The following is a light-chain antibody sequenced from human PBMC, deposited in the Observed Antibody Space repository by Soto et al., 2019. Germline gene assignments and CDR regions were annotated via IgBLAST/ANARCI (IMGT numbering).Light chain of an antibody. J-gene: IGKJ4*01. CDR1: QSVSSN. CDR2: GAS. CDR3: QQYNNWPPLT. V-gene: IGKV3-15*01. Sequence: EIVMTQSPATLSVSPGERATLSCRASQSVSSNLAWYQQKPGQAPRLLIYGASTRATGIPARFSGSGSGTEFNLTISSLQSEDLAVYYCQQYNNWPPLTFGGGTKVEIK.